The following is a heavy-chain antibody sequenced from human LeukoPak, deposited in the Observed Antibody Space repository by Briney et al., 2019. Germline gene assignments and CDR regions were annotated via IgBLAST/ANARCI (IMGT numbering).Heavy chain of an antibody. CDR3: TRGAGWLVDY. J-gene: IGHJ4*02. V-gene: IGHV4-59*01. Sequence: PSETLSLTCTVSDDSISDYYRGWIRQPPGKGLEWIGYFHNSGTSTYNPSLKSRVTISADTSKNQFSLKLNSLTTADTAVYYCTRGAGWLVDYWGQGILVTVSS. D-gene: IGHD5-12*01. CDR1: DDSISDYY. CDR2: FHNSGTS.